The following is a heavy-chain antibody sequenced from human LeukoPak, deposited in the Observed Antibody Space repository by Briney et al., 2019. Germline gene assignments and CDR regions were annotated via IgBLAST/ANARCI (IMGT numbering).Heavy chain of an antibody. D-gene: IGHD3-3*01. J-gene: IGHJ5*02. CDR1: GFTFSRYG. CDR3: ATASYFDFPS. Sequence: GGSLRLSCAASGFTFSRYGMNWVRQAPGKGLEWVSYISVSGSAKNYADSVKGRFTTSRDNAKNSLHLQMNSLRAEDTAVYYCATASYFDFPSWGQGTLVTVSS. CDR2: ISVSGSAK. V-gene: IGHV3-48*03.